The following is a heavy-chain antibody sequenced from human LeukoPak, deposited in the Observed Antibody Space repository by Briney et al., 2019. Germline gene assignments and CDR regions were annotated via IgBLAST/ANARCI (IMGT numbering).Heavy chain of an antibody. CDR2: ISGSGGSI. D-gene: IGHD2-15*01. J-gene: IGHJ4*02. V-gene: IGHV3-23*01. Sequence: GGSLRLSCAASGFTFSSYGMSWVRQAPGKGLEWVSVISGSGGSIYYADSVKGRFTISRDNSRNTLYLQMNTLRAEDTAVYFCAKSPVSSCRGSFCYPFDYWGQGNLVTVSS. CDR3: AKSPVSSCRGSFCYPFDY. CDR1: GFTFSSYG.